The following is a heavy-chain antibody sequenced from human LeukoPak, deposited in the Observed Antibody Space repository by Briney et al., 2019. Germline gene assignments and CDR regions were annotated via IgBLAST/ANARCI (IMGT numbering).Heavy chain of an antibody. V-gene: IGHV1-18*01. J-gene: IGHJ4*02. D-gene: IGHD2-2*01. CDR3: ARGVSDLSDIVVVPAATPGDY. CDR2: ISAYNGNT. CDR1: GGTFSSYA. Sequence: ASVKVSCKASGGTFSSYAISWVRQAPGQGLEWMGWISAYNGNTNYAQKLQGRVTMTTDTSTSTAYMELRSLRSDDTAVYYCARGVSDLSDIVVVPAATPGDYWGQGTLVTVSS.